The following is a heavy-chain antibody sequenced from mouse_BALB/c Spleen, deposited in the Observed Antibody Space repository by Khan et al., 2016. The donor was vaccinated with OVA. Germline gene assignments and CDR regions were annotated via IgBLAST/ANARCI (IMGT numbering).Heavy chain of an antibody. CDR1: GFSLNNYS. CDR2: IWSAGIT. J-gene: IGHJ3*01. CDR3: DRSGYDYGRGALFAY. Sequence: QVQLQQSGPGLVQPSQSLSITCTVSGFSLNNYSVHWVRQSLGKGLEWLGVIWSAGITDHNAAFISRLNISNDNTMSQVYFKMNMLQPKNTAISYRDRSGYDYGRGALFAYWGQGTLVTVSA. D-gene: IGHD2-4*01. V-gene: IGHV2-2*02.